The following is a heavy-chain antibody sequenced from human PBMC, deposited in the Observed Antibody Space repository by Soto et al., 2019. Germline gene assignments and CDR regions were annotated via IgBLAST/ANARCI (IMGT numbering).Heavy chain of an antibody. Sequence: SLRLSCAASGFTFSSYGMHWVRQAPGKGLEWVAVISYDGSNKYYADSVKGRFTISRDNSKNTLYLQMNSLRAEDTAVYYCAKLRAPYYFDYWGQGTLVTVSS. CDR2: ISYDGSNK. CDR3: AKLRAPYYFDY. CDR1: GFTFSSYG. V-gene: IGHV3-30*18. J-gene: IGHJ4*02.